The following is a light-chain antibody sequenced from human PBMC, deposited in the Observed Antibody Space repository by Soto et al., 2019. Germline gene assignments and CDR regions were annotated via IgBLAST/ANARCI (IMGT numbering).Light chain of an antibody. CDR3: QQSYSTPRT. J-gene: IGKJ1*01. V-gene: IGKV1-39*01. CDR1: QGISSW. CDR2: AAS. Sequence: DIQMTQSPSTLSTCVLDTFTITWLGIQGISSWLAWYQQKPGKAPKLLIYAASSWESGVPSRFSGSGSGTDFTLTISSLQPEDFATYYCQQSYSTPRTFGQGTKVDIK.